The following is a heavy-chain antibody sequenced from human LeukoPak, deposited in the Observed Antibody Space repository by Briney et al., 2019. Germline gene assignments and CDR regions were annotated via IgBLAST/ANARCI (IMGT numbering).Heavy chain of an antibody. J-gene: IGHJ4*02. Sequence: PSETLSLTCTVSGGSISSYYWSWIRQPPGKGLEWIGFIYYTGSTNYNPSLKSRVTISVDTSKNQFSLKLSSVTAADTAVYYCARAGGYYYDSSGDFDYWGQGTLVTVSS. D-gene: IGHD3-22*01. CDR1: GGSISSYY. CDR2: IYYTGST. CDR3: ARAGGYYYDSSGDFDY. V-gene: IGHV4-59*01.